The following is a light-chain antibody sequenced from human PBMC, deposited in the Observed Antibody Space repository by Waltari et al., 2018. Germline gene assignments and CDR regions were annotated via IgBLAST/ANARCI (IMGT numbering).Light chain of an antibody. CDR2: DVS. CDR3: SSYTSSSTLVV. CDR1: STDVGGYNY. V-gene: IGLV2-14*03. Sequence: QSALTQPASVSGSPGQSLTLPCTGTSTDVGGYNYVSWYQQHPGKAPKLMIYDVSNRPSGVSNRFSGSKSGNTASLTISGLQAEDEADYYCSSYTSSSTLVVFGGGTKLTVL. J-gene: IGLJ2*01.